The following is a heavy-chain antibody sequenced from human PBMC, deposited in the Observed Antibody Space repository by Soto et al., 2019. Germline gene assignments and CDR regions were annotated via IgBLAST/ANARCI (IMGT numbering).Heavy chain of an antibody. V-gene: IGHV4-59*12. Sequence: SETLCLTCTVSGTSISSFYWSWIRQPPGKGLEWIGYIYYSGSSNYNPSLKSRVTISVDTSKNQFSLKLSSVTAADTAVYYCASTYYNASSGPFDYWGQGTLVTVSS. D-gene: IGHD3-22*01. J-gene: IGHJ4*02. CDR1: GTSISSFY. CDR3: ASTYYNASSGPFDY. CDR2: IYYSGSS.